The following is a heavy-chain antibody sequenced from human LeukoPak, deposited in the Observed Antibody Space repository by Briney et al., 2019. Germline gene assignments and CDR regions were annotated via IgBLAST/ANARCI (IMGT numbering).Heavy chain of an antibody. CDR2: IYYSGST. CDR3: ASLTAMVTVFLDY. V-gene: IGHV4-59*12. Sequence: PSETLSLTCTVSGGSISSYYWSWIRQPPGKGLEWIGYIYYSGSTYYNPSLKSRVTISVDTSKNQFSLKLSSVTAADTAVYYCASLTAMVTVFLDYWGQGTLVTVSS. D-gene: IGHD5-18*01. CDR1: GGSISSYY. J-gene: IGHJ4*02.